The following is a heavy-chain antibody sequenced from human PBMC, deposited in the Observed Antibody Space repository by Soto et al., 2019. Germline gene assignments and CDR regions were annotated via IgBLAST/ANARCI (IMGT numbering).Heavy chain of an antibody. J-gene: IGHJ4*02. V-gene: IGHV4-59*08. Sequence: QVQLRESGPGLVRPSETLSLTCTVSGGSITGYYWSWIRQPPGKGLAWIGYIYDSWTTTYNAALKRRDAISADAAKNQLSLNQLSVTAADTAVYYGARRNNDEEGDSFDFWGQGLLVTVSS. CDR3: ARRNNDEEGDSFDF. D-gene: IGHD1-1*01. CDR1: GGSITGYY. CDR2: IYDSWTT.